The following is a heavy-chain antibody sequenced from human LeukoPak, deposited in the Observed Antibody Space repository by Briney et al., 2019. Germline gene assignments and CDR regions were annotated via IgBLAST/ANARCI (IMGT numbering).Heavy chain of an antibody. CDR2: INTNTGNP. CDR3: ARDTRIAAVGSWFDP. CDR1: GGTFSSYA. D-gene: IGHD6-13*01. Sequence: ASVKVSCKASGGTFSSYAISWVRQAPGQGLEWMGWINTNTGNPTYAQGFTGRFVFSLDTSVSTAYLQISSLKAEDTAVYYCARDTRIAAVGSWFDPWGQGTLVTVSS. J-gene: IGHJ5*02. V-gene: IGHV7-4-1*02.